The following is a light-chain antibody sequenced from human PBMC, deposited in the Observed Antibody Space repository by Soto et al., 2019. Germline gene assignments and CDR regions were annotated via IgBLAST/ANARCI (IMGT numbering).Light chain of an antibody. Sequence: DIQLTQSPSFLSASVGDRVTVTCRASQGINSYLAWYQQKPGKAPKLLIYTASTFQRGVPSRFSGSGSGTEFTLTITSLQPEDCAAYYCQQLYTYPLSFGGGTKVEIK. CDR2: TAS. J-gene: IGKJ4*01. CDR1: QGINSY. CDR3: QQLYTYPLS. V-gene: IGKV1-9*01.